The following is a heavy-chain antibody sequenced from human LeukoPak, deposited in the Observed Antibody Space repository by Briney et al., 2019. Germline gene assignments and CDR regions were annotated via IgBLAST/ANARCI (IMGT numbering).Heavy chain of an antibody. CDR1: GYTFTNYY. V-gene: IGHV1-46*03. CDR3: ARGKEMSTIGLDDY. CDR2: INPSGGST. Sequence: ASVKVSCKASGYTFTNYYMHWVRQAPGQGREGRGIINPSGGSTSYAQKFEGRVTMPGDTSTSTVYMELSSLRSDDTAVYYCARGKEMSTIGLDDYWGQGTLVTVSS. D-gene: IGHD5-24*01. J-gene: IGHJ4*02.